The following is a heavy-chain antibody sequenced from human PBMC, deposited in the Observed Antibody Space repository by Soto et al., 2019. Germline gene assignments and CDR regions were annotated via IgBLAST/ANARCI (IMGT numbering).Heavy chain of an antibody. CDR1: GGSISSSSYY. D-gene: IGHD2-2*03. CDR2: IYYSGST. V-gene: IGHV4-39*01. J-gene: IGHJ5*02. CDR3: ARLGLDIVVVPAAIRFDP. Sequence: QLQLQESGPGLVKPSETLSLTCTVSGGSISSSSYYWGWIRQPPGKGLEWIGSIYYSGSTYYNPSLKSRVTISVDTSKNQCSLKLSSVTAADTAVYYCARLGLDIVVVPAAIRFDPWGQGTLVTVSS.